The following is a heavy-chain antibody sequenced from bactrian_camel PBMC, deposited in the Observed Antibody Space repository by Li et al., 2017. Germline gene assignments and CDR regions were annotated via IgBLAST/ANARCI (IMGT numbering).Heavy chain of an antibody. V-gene: IGHV3S44*01. CDR3: AADLARYCGAFSGFFARAS. CDR1: GGSVSIGC. CDR2: IDDVDGVT. J-gene: IGHJ4*01. Sequence: VQLVESGGGSVQAGGSLRLSCAASGGSVSIGCMGWFRQATAKEREWVAAIDDVDGVTSYRDSVKGRFTISKDNAKNTVYLQMTSLKPEDSAMYYCAADLARYCGAFSGFFARASWGQGTQVTVS. D-gene: IGHD2*01.